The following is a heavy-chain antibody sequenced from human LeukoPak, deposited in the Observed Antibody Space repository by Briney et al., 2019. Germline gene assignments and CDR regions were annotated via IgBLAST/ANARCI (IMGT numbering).Heavy chain of an antibody. Sequence: GGSLRLSCAASGFTFSSYAMSWVRQAPGKGLEWVSTISNSDYSTYYADSVKGRFTISRDNSKNTLYLQMNSLRTEDTAVYYCAKIQGWFNAAFHIGGQGTMVTVSS. CDR2: ISNSDYST. V-gene: IGHV3-23*01. J-gene: IGHJ3*02. CDR1: GFTFSSYA. CDR3: AKIQGWFNAAFHI. D-gene: IGHD6-19*01.